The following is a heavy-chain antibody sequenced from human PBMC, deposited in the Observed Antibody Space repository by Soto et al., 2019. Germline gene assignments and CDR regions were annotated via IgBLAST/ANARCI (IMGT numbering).Heavy chain of an antibody. CDR3: ARTSSTWYMDV. D-gene: IGHD6-13*01. Sequence: GESLKISCKGSGYSFTNYWIGWVRQMPGKGLEWMGLVQPGESHIRYSPSFQGQVTISADKSISTAYLQWSSLKASDTAMYYCARTSSTWYMDVWGRGTTATVSS. CDR2: VQPGESHI. V-gene: IGHV5-51*01. CDR1: GYSFTNYW. J-gene: IGHJ6*02.